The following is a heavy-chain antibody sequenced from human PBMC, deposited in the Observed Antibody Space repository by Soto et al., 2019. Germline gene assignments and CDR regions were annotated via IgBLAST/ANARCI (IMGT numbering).Heavy chain of an antibody. J-gene: IGHJ6*02. CDR2: INPNSGGT. CDR3: ARDLDDILNGPGYGMDV. D-gene: IGHD3-9*01. V-gene: IGHV1-2*02. Sequence: VKGSCKASGYTFTGYYMHWVRQAPGQGLEWMGWINPNSGGTNYAQKFQGRVTMTRDTSISTAYMELSRLRSDDTAVYYCARDLDDILNGPGYGMDVSGPGTTVTLSS. CDR1: GYTFTGYY.